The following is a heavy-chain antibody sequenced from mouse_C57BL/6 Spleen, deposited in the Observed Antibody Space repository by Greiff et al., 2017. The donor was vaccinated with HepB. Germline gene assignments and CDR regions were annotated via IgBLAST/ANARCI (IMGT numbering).Heavy chain of an antibody. J-gene: IGHJ3*01. Sequence: VQLQQSGAELVRPGASVTLSCKASGYTFTDYEMHWVKQTPVHGLEWIGAIDPETGGTAYNQKFKGKAILTADKSSSTAYMELRSLTSEDSAVYYCSAQNWFAYWGQGTLVTVSA. CDR3: SAQNWFAY. CDR1: GYTFTDYE. D-gene: IGHD3-2*02. V-gene: IGHV1-15*01. CDR2: IDPETGGT.